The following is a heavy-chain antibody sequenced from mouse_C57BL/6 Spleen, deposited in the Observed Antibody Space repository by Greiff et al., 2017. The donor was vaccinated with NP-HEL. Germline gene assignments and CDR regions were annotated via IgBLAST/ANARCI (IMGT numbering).Heavy chain of an antibody. CDR2: FHPYNDDT. CDR3: ARGDDYDAGWYCDV. CDR1: GYTFTTYP. Sequence: QVQLKQSGAELVKPGASVKMSCKASGYTFTTYPIEWMKQNHGKSLEWIGNFHPYNDDTKYNEKFKGKATLTVEKSSSTVYLELSRLTSDDSAVYYCARGDDYDAGWYCDVGGTGTTVTVSS. D-gene: IGHD2-4*01. J-gene: IGHJ1*03. V-gene: IGHV1-47*01.